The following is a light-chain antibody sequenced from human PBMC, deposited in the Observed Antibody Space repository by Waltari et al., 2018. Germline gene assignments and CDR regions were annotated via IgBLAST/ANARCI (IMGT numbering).Light chain of an antibody. J-gene: IGKJ3*01. CDR2: CAS. CDR1: QNINTD. CDR3: QQSYSTFT. Sequence: DIQMTQAPSALSAYVGDRVTITCRATQNINTDLNWYQQKPGRVPKVLIYCASTLQSGVPSRFSGSGSGTEFTLTITSLQPADFATYYCQQSYSTFTFGPGTKLDIK. V-gene: IGKV1-39*01.